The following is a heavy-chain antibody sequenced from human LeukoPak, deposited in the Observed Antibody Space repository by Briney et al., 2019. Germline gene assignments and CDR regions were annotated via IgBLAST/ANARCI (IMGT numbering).Heavy chain of an antibody. Sequence: GASVKVSCKASGGTFSSYAISWVRQAPGQGLEWMGGIIPIFGTANYAQKLQGRVTMTTDTSTSTAYMELRSLRSDDTAVYYCARPTLYYDFWNGRDPMADAFDIWGQGTMVTVSS. CDR2: IIPIFGTA. CDR1: GGTFSSYA. V-gene: IGHV1-69*05. CDR3: ARPTLYYDFWNGRDPMADAFDI. D-gene: IGHD3-3*01. J-gene: IGHJ3*02.